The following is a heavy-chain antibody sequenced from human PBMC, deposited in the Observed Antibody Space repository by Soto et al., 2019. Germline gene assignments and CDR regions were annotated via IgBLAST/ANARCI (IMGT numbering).Heavy chain of an antibody. V-gene: IGHV3-23*01. J-gene: IGHJ4*02. CDR2: IGGSYGAT. CDR1: GFDFRNSA. CDR3: AKHGYCTSFTCFTYFNY. D-gene: IGHD2-2*03. Sequence: GGSLRLSCAASGFDFRNSAMSWVRQAPGKGLEWVSGIGGSYGATDYGDPVKGRFTISRDISKNTVYLQMNSLRAEDTAVYYCAKHGYCTSFTCFTYFNYWGLGTLVTVSS.